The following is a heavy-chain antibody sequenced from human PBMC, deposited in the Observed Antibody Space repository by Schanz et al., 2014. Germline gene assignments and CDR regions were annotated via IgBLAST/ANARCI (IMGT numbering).Heavy chain of an antibody. V-gene: IGHV1-2*04. J-gene: IGHJ4*02. Sequence: QGQLVQSGAEVKKPGASLKVSCKASGYSFSAHYLHWEREAPGQGLDWMGWINPNNGVTKFAQKIEGWVTMTRDTSISTAYMELSRLKSDDTAVYYCARAFGGYDPAGALDYWGQGTLVTVSS. CDR1: GYSFSAHY. CDR2: INPNNGVT. CDR3: ARAFGGYDPAGALDY. D-gene: IGHD5-12*01.